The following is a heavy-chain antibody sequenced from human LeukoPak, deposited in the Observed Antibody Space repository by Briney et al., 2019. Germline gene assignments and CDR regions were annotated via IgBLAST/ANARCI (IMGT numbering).Heavy chain of an antibody. J-gene: IGHJ3*02. V-gene: IGHV3-21*04. CDR1: GFTFSSYS. Sequence: PGGSLRLSCAASGFTFSSYSMNWVRQAPGKGLEWVSSISSSSSYIYYADSVKGRFTISRDNAKNSLYLQMNSLRSEDTAVYYCARDPLYYYDSPYDAFDIWGQGTMVTVSS. CDR3: ARDPLYYYDSPYDAFDI. CDR2: ISSSSSYI. D-gene: IGHD3-22*01.